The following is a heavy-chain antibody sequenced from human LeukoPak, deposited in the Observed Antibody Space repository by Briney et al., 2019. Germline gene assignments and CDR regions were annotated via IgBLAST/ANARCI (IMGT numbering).Heavy chain of an antibody. V-gene: IGHV4-31*03. J-gene: IGHJ4*02. Sequence: SETLSLTCTVSGGSISSGGYYWSWIRQHPGKGLEWIAYIYYSGSTYYNPSLKSRVTISVDTSKNQFSLKLSSVTAADTAIYYCARTNSGWYFLTTIEDRRYFDYWGQGTLVTVSS. CDR1: GGSISSGGYY. CDR3: ARTNSGWYFLTTIEDRRYFDY. CDR2: IYYSGST. D-gene: IGHD6-19*01.